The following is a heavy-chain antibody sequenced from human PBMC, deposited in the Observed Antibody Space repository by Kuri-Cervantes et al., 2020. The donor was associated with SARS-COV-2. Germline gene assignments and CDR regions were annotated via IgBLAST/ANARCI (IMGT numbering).Heavy chain of an antibody. CDR3: VRPYCTSSTCYDGTFDS. D-gene: IGHD2-2*01. J-gene: IGHJ4*02. V-gene: IGHV1-69*06. CDR2: IIPLFGTT. Sequence: SVKVSCKASGGTFSSYAVTWMRQAPGRGFEWMGRIIPLFGTTIYAEKFRGRVTITADKSTNTAYMDLSSLRSEDTAVYYCVRPYCTSSTCYDGTFDSWGQGTRVTGAS. CDR1: GGTFSSYA.